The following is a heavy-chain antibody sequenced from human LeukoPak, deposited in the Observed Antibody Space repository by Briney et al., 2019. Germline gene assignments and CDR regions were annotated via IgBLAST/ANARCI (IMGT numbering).Heavy chain of an antibody. Sequence: GGSLSLSRSASGFTFSSYAMHWVRHPPGKGLEYVSAISRNVGSTYYADSVKGRFTISRDNSKNTLYLQMSSLRAEDTAVYYCLKGGYDILTGYTSFDYWGQGTLVTVSS. V-gene: IGHV3-64D*06. CDR2: ISRNVGST. D-gene: IGHD3-9*01. CDR1: GFTFSSYA. CDR3: LKGGYDILTGYTSFDY. J-gene: IGHJ4*02.